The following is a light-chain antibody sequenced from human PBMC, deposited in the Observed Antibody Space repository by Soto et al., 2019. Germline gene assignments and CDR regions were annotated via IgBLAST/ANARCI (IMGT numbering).Light chain of an antibody. Sequence: DIQMTQSPSSLSASVGDRVTITCRASHPININLVWFQQKPGKAPKSLIYAATNLQSGVPSRFSGSGGWTDFRPTISSLQPEDVPTYYCQHDQRYPPSLGGGTKLEIK. V-gene: IGKV1-16*01. CDR2: AAT. CDR3: QHDQRYPPS. J-gene: IGKJ4*01. CDR1: HPININ.